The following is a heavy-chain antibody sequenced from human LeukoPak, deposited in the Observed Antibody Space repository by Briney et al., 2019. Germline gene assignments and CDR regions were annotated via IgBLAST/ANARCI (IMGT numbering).Heavy chain of an antibody. Sequence: KSSETLSLTCAVYGGSFSGYYWSWIRQPPGKGLEWIGEINHSGSTNYNPSLKSRVTISVDTSKNQFSLKLSSVTAADTAVYYCARGEYEYCSGGSCNYSYWGQGTLVTVSS. J-gene: IGHJ4*02. CDR3: ARGEYEYCSGGSCNYSY. CDR1: GGSFSGYY. D-gene: IGHD2-15*01. CDR2: INHSGST. V-gene: IGHV4-34*01.